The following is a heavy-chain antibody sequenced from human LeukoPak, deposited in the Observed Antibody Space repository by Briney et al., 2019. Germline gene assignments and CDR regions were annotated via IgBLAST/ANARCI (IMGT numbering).Heavy chain of an antibody. V-gene: IGHV1-18*01. CDR1: GYTFTSYG. CDR3: ARKDYLMGFADY. J-gene: IGHJ4*02. Sequence: ASVKVSCKASGYTFTSYGISWVRQAPGQGLEWMGWISAYNGNTNYAQKLQGRVTMTTDTSTSTAYMELRSLRSDDTAMYYCARKDYLMGFADYWGQGTLVTVSS. CDR2: ISAYNGNT. D-gene: IGHD4/OR15-4a*01.